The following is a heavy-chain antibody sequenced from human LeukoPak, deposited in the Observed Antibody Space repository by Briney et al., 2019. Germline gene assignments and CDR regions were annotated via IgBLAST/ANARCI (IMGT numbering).Heavy chain of an antibody. Sequence: ASVKVSCKASGYTFTNYGVTWVRPAPGQGLEWVGWISAYNGNTNYVQKLQGRVTMTTDTSTSTAYMELRSLRSDDTAMYYCAGGAHWLVTDYWGQGTLVTVSS. J-gene: IGHJ4*02. V-gene: IGHV1-18*01. D-gene: IGHD6-19*01. CDR2: ISAYNGNT. CDR1: GYTFTNYG. CDR3: AGGAHWLVTDY.